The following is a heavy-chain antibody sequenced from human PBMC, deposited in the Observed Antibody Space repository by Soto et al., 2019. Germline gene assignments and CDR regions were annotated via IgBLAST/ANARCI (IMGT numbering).Heavy chain of an antibody. J-gene: IGHJ6*02. CDR1: GYTFTSYG. CDR3: ARHRPRPTVFRVHYYHYAMDV. CDR2: ISAYNGNT. Sequence: GASVKVSCKASGYTFTSYGFSWVRQAPGQGLEWMGWISAYNGNTYYAQNLQGRVTLTTDTSTSTAYMELRSLRSDDTAVYYCARHRPRPTVFRVHYYHYAMDVWGQGTTVTVSS. D-gene: IGHD4-4*01. V-gene: IGHV1-18*01.